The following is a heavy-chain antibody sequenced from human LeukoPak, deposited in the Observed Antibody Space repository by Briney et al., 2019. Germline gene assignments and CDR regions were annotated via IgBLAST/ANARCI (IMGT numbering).Heavy chain of an antibody. J-gene: IGHJ4*02. CDR1: GFNFGTYA. Sequence: GGSLRLSCAASGFNFGTYAMTWVRQAPGKGLEWVSSIGSSGSSTYYADSVKGRFTISRDNSKNTLFLQMNSLGAEDTAIYYCANTYSSLGYREASHVSFFDSWGLGTLVTVSS. D-gene: IGHD6-6*01. CDR3: ANTYSSLGYREASHVSFFDS. CDR2: IGSSGSST. V-gene: IGHV3-23*01.